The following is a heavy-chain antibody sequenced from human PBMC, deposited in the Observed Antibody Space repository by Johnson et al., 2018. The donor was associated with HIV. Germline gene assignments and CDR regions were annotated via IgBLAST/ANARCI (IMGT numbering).Heavy chain of an antibody. D-gene: IGHD1-26*01. CDR3: ARDAPDSGSYHAFDI. CDR1: GFTFSDYY. J-gene: IGHJ3*02. CDR2: ISRSDSTI. Sequence: QVQLVESGGGLVQPGGSLRLSCVASGFTFSDYYMSWIRQAPGKGLEWISYISRSDSTIYSADSVQGRFTIPRDNAKKSLYLQMNSLRAEDTAMYYCARDAPDSGSYHAFDIWGQGTMVTVSS. V-gene: IGHV3-11*04.